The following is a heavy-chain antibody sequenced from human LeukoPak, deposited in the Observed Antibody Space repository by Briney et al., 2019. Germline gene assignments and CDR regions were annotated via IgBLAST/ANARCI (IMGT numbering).Heavy chain of an antibody. Sequence: GGSLRLSCVASGFTFSSYAMSWVRQAPGNGPEWVSAIGGSSSSTCYRDSVKGRFTVSRDNSENTLYLQMDSLRGDDTAVYYCAKDVSGSYKGWYFDLWGRGTLVTVSS. CDR1: GFTFSSYA. CDR3: AKDVSGSYKGWYFDL. J-gene: IGHJ2*01. D-gene: IGHD1-26*01. CDR2: IGGSSSST. V-gene: IGHV3-23*01.